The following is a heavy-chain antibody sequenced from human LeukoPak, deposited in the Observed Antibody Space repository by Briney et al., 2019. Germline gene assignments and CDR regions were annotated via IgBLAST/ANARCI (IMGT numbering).Heavy chain of an antibody. CDR1: GFTFSSYG. V-gene: IGHV3-33*01. J-gene: IGHJ4*02. D-gene: IGHD6-13*01. CDR3: AGGLRIAAAGTLGY. CDR2: IWYDGSNK. Sequence: PGGSLRLSCAASGFTFSSYGMHWVRQAPGKGLEWVAVIWYDGSNKYYADSVKGRFTISRDNSKNTLYLQMNSLRAEDTAVYYCAGGLRIAAAGTLGYWGQGTLVTVSS.